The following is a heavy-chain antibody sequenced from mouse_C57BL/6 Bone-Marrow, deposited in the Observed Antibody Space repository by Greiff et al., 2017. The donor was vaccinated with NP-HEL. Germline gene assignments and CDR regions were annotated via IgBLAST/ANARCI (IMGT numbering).Heavy chain of an antibody. CDR2: IYPGSGNT. D-gene: IGHD2-1*01. V-gene: IGHV1-66*01. J-gene: IGHJ3*01. Sequence: VQLQESGPELVKPGASVKISCKASGYSFTSYYIHWVKQRPGQGLEWIGWIYPGSGNTKYNEKFKGKATLTADTSSSTAYMQLSSLTSEDSAVYYCARHGNSWFAYWGQGTLVTVSA. CDR3: ARHGNSWFAY. CDR1: GYSFTSYY.